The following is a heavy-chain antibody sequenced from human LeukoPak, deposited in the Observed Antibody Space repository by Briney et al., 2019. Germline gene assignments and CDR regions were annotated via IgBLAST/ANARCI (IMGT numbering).Heavy chain of an antibody. CDR2: ISGSGGST. J-gene: IGHJ4*02. D-gene: IGHD3-9*01. CDR3: AKDLLANYDIFAVGY. Sequence: AGSLRLFCAASGFSFSSYSMSWVREAPRKGLEWVSAISGSGGSTYYADSVKGRFTISRDNSKNTLYLQMNSLRAEDTAVYYCAKDLLANYDIFAVGYWGQGTLVTVSS. V-gene: IGHV3-23*01. CDR1: GFSFSSYS.